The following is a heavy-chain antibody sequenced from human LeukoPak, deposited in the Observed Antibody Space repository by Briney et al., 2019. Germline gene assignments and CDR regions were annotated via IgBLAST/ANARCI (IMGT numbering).Heavy chain of an antibody. CDR3: ARDTIESTRGSGSSNFDY. CDR2: IIPIFGTA. Sequence: SVKVSCKASGGTFSSYAISWVRQAPGQGLEWMGGIIPIFGTADYAQKFQGRVTITTDESTSTDYMELSSLRSEDTAVYYCARDTIESTRGSGSSNFDYWGQGTLVTVSS. CDR1: GGTFSSYA. D-gene: IGHD3-10*01. J-gene: IGHJ4*02. V-gene: IGHV1-69*05.